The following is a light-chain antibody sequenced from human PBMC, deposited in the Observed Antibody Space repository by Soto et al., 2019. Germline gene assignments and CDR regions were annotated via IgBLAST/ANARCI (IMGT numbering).Light chain of an antibody. J-gene: IGKJ1*01. CDR3: QQDFATPT. V-gene: IGKV4-1*01. CDR1: QIVLYRSNNRNY. Sequence: DIVVTQSPDSLAVSLGERATINCKSSQIVLYRSNNRNYLAWYQQKAGQPPKLLIYWAYTRESGVPDPFRGSGSGNDFTLAIRSLQAADVAGYYCQQDFATPTFGQWTKVEI. CDR2: WAY.